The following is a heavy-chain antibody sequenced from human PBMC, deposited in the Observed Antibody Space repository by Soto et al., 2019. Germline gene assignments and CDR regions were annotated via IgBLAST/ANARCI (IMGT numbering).Heavy chain of an antibody. Sequence: QIQLVQSGAEVQKPGASVKVSCKTSGYTFTNYGVNWVRQAPGQGLEWMGWISGYNGNTYYEKKFQGRLSMATDTTTSTAYMELRSLRSDDTAVYYCARESWQWLDYWGQGTRVTVSS. J-gene: IGHJ4*02. CDR1: GYTFTNYG. V-gene: IGHV1-18*01. CDR2: ISGYNGNT. CDR3: ARESWQWLDY. D-gene: IGHD3-22*01.